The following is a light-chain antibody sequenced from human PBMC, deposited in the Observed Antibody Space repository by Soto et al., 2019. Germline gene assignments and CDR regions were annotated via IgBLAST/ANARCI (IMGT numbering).Light chain of an antibody. CDR3: AAWDDSLNGHV. J-gene: IGLJ1*01. CDR2: SNN. Sequence: QSVLTQPPSASGTPGQRVTISCSGSSSNIGSNTVNWYQQLPGTAHKLLIYSNNQRPSGVPDRFSGSKSGTSASLAISGLQSEDEADYYCAAWDDSLNGHVFGTGTKLTVL. V-gene: IGLV1-44*01. CDR1: SSNIGSNT.